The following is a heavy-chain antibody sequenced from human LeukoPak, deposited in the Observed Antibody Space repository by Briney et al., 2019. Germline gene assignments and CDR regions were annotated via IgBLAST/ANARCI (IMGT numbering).Heavy chain of an antibody. CDR3: TRQHSGGMDV. D-gene: IGHD6-13*01. V-gene: IGHV4-59*08. J-gene: IGHJ6*02. CDR1: GGSISSYY. Sequence: PSETLSLTCTVSGGSISSYYWSWIRQPPGKGLEWIGYIYYSGSTNYNPSLKSRVTISVDTSKNQFSLQLNSVTPEDTAVYYCTRQHSGGMDVWGQGTTVTVSS. CDR2: IYYSGST.